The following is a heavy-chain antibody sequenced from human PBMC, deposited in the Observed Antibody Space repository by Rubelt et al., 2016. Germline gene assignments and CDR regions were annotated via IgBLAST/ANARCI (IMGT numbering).Heavy chain of an antibody. D-gene: IGHD2-15*01. CDR3: AGTGYCSGGTCYSVVDY. CDR1: GGSTSSGDYY. Sequence: QLQLQESGPGLVKSSETLSLTCNVSGGSTSSGDYYWGWIRQPPGKGLEWIGSIYFNGRTFYSASLKTRLSMSIDTSKNQFSLRRNAVTAADTAVYYCAGTGYCSGGTCYSVVDYWGQGTLVTVSS. CDR2: IYFNGRT. V-gene: IGHV4-39*07. J-gene: IGHJ4*02.